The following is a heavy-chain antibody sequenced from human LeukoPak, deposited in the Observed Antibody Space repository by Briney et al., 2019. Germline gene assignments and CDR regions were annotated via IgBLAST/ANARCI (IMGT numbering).Heavy chain of an antibody. CDR1: GYTFTAYY. CDR2: IDTNSGGT. J-gene: IGHJ4*02. D-gene: IGHD2-15*01. CDR3: ASEAFCAGGSCYLHRVAS. V-gene: IGHV1-2*02. Sequence: ASVKVSCKVSGYTFTAYYMHWVRQAPGQGLEWMGWIDTNSGGTNYAQKFQGRVTITRDTSIGTAYMELSSLISDDTAVYYCASEAFCAGGSCYLHRVASWGPGTLVTVSS.